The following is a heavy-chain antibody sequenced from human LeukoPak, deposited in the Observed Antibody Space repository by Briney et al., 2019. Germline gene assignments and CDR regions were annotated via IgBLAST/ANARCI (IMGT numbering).Heavy chain of an antibody. CDR3: ARVGINPGDYYYSGMDV. Sequence: SETLSLTCDVSGGSISSSNWWSWVRQSPEKGLEWLAEIYHSGSFNRNPSLKSRVTISVDKSKNRFSLNLTSVTAADTAVYYCARVGINPGDYYYSGMDVWGQGTTVTVSS. CDR1: GGSISSSNW. J-gene: IGHJ6*02. V-gene: IGHV4-4*02. CDR2: IYHSGSF. D-gene: IGHD1-14*01.